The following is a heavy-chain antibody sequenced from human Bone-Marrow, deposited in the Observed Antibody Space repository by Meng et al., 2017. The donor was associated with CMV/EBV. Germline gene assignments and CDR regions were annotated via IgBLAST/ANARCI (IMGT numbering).Heavy chain of an antibody. D-gene: IGHD3-22*01. CDR3: ARATLPHYYDSSGYYVAFDY. CDR1: GFTFDDYG. Sequence: GGSLRPSCPASGFTFDDYGMSWVRQAPGKGLEWVSGINWIGGNTHYADSVKGRFTISRDNAKNSLYLQMNSLRAGDTALYYCARATLPHYYDSSGYYVAFDYWGQGTLVTGS. J-gene: IGHJ4*02. V-gene: IGHV3-20*04. CDR2: INWIGGNT.